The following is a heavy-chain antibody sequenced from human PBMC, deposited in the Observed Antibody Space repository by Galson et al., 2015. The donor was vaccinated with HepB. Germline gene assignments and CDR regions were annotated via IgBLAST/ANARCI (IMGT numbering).Heavy chain of an antibody. D-gene: IGHD3-16*01. CDR1: GFIFSNYA. CDR2: VSNDGGTT. V-gene: IGHV3-23*01. CDR3: VFGYFFDY. Sequence: SLRLSCAASGFIFSNYAISWVRQAPGRGLEWVSTVSNDGGTTYYTDSVKGRFTISRDNSKNTLSLQMNSLRAEDTAVYYCVFGYFFDYWGQGTLVTVSS. J-gene: IGHJ4*02.